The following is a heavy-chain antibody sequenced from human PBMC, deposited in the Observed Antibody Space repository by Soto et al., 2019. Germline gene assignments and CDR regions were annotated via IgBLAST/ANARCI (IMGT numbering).Heavy chain of an antibody. CDR1: GYSFTTYW. V-gene: IGHV5-51*01. J-gene: IGHJ4*02. D-gene: IGHD5-18*01. CDR3: ARRVYGYSYAD. Sequence: GESLKISCKASGYSFTTYWVGWVRQMPGKGLEWMGIIYPGDSDTRYIPSFQGQVTISADKSISTAYLQWSSLKASDTAIYYCARRVYGYSYADWGQGALVTVSS. CDR2: IYPGDSDT.